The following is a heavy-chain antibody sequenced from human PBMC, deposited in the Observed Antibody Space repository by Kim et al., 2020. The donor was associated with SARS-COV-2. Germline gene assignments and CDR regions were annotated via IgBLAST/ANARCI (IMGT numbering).Heavy chain of an antibody. CDR2: ISGSGGST. CDR3: AKDPSSGYYYNAFDI. Sequence: GGSRRLSCAASGFTFSSYAMSWVRQAPGKGLEWVSAISGSGGSTYYADSVKGRFTISRDNSKNTLYLQMNSLRAEDTAVYYCAKDPSSGYYYNAFDIWGQGTMVTVSS. D-gene: IGHD3-22*01. CDR1: GFTFSSYA. V-gene: IGHV3-23*01. J-gene: IGHJ3*02.